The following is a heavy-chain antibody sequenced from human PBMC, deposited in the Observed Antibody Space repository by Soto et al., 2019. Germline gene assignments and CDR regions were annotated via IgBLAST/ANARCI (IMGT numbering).Heavy chain of an antibody. J-gene: IGHJ6*02. CDR2: INFDGSST. V-gene: IGHV3-74*01. Sequence: GFPILSGAASGFTFSTYWMHCVRQAPRKWLAWVSRINFDGSSTTYAGSVKGRFTISRDKAKNTLYLQMNSLRAEDTAVYYCARDYYDRSGDYDVDYGMDVCGQGTTLTVYS. CDR1: GFTFSTYW. CDR3: ARDYYDRSGDYDVDYGMDV. D-gene: IGHD3-22*01.